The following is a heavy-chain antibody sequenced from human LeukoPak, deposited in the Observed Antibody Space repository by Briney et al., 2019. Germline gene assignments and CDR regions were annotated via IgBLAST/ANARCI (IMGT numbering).Heavy chain of an antibody. J-gene: IGHJ4*02. V-gene: IGHV3-66*01. Sequence: GGSLRLSCAASGFTFSSYSMNWVRQAPGKGLEWVSVIYSGGSTYYADSVKGRFTISRDNSKNTLYLQMNSLRAEDTAVYYCARAHSGYAVDYWGQGTLVTVSS. D-gene: IGHD5-12*01. CDR1: GFTFSSYS. CDR3: ARAHSGYAVDY. CDR2: IYSGGST.